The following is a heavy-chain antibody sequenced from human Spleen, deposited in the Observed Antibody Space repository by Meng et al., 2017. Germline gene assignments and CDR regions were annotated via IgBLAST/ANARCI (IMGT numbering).Heavy chain of an antibody. CDR1: GFTFSSYA. CDR3: AKGGSGWFGFDT. J-gene: IGHJ5*02. V-gene: IGHV3-23*01. Sequence: GESLKISCAASGFTFSSYAMSWVRQAPGKGLEWVSLISGGGENTYYADSAKGRFTVSRDNSKNTLYLQMNSLRADDTAVYYCAKGGSGWFGFDTWGQGTLVTVSS. CDR2: ISGGGENT. D-gene: IGHD6-19*01.